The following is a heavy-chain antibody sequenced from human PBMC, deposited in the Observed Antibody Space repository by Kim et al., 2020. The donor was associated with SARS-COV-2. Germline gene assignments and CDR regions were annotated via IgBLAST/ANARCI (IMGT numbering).Heavy chain of an antibody. D-gene: IGHD6-19*01. CDR2: INHSGST. V-gene: IGHV4-34*01. CDR1: GGSFSGYY. CDR3: ARGRRRAYSSGWSYFDY. Sequence: SETLSLTCAVYGGSFSGYYWSWIRQPPGKGLEWIGEINHSGSTNYNPSLKSRVTISVDTSKNQFSLKLSSVTAADTAVYYCARGRRRAYSSGWSYFDYWGQGTLVTVSS. J-gene: IGHJ4*02.